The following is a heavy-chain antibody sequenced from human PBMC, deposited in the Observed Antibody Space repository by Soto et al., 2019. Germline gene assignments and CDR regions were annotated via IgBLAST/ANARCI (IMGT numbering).Heavy chain of an antibody. CDR3: AHSGYRSGSYYGRPFDF. J-gene: IGHJ4*02. D-gene: IGHD3-10*01. Sequence: QFTLKESGPPLVNPAQTLTLTCTCSGFSLTTDGVGVGWFRQAPGKALEWLALLYWDNDRRLSPSLRSRLTIARDTSKTQVVPTVTNMDPGDTATYYCAHSGYRSGSYYGRPFDFWGQGTLVTVAS. CDR2: LYWDNDR. CDR1: GFSLTTDGVG. V-gene: IGHV2-5*02.